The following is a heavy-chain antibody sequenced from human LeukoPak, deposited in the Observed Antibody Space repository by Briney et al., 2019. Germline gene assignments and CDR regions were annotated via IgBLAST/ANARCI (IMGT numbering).Heavy chain of an antibody. J-gene: IGHJ6*02. CDR1: GGTFSSSA. CDR2: IIPVLNIT. D-gene: IGHD5-18*01. CDR3: ARDQGLTAPPPYGLDV. V-gene: IGHV1-69*04. Sequence: PVKVSCKTSGGTFSSSAITWVRQAPGQGLEWMGRIIPVLNITRYTQKFQGRVTITADTSTSTVYMELSSLRSEETAVYYCARDQGLTAPPPYGLDVWGQGTTVIVSS.